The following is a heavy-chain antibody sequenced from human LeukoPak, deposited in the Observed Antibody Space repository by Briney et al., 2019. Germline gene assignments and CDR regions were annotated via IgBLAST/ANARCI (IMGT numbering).Heavy chain of an antibody. CDR3: ARDYGSGKRGLFDP. V-gene: IGHV4-4*07. CDR1: GGSISSYY. D-gene: IGHD3-10*01. J-gene: IGHJ5*02. CDR2: IYTSGST. Sequence: PSETLSLTCTVSGGSISSYYWSWIRQPAGKGLEWIGRIYTSGSTNYNPSLKSRVTMSVDTSKNQFSLKLSSVTAADTAVYYCARDYGSGKRGLFDPWGQGTLVTVSS.